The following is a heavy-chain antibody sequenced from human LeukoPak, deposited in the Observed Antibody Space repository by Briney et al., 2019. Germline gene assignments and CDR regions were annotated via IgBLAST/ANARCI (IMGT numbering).Heavy chain of an antibody. D-gene: IGHD3-3*01. V-gene: IGHV4-4*07. J-gene: IGHJ4*02. CDR2: IYTSGST. Sequence: SETLSLTCTVSGGSISSYYWSWIRQPAGKGLEWIGRIYTSGSTNYNPSLKSRVTMSVDTSKNQFSLKLSSVTAADTAVYYCARGTDFWSGYYPFDYWGQGTLVTVSS. CDR3: ARGTDFWSGYYPFDY. CDR1: GGSISSYY.